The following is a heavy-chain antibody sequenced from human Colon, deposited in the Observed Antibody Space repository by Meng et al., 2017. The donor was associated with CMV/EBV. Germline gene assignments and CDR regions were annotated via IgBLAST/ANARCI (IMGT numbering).Heavy chain of an antibody. CDR2: IYGGGGT. CDR3: GRDPGLPNGIHV. Sequence: GESLKISCAASGFTVSSDYMSWVRQAPGKGLEWVSVIYGGGGTDYGDSVKGRFTISRDSSQNTVYLQMNGLRAEDTAVYYCGRDPGLPNGIHVWGQGNAGHRLL. V-gene: IGHV3-53*01. D-gene: IGHD1-1*01. CDR1: GFTVSSDY. J-gene: IGHJ6*02.